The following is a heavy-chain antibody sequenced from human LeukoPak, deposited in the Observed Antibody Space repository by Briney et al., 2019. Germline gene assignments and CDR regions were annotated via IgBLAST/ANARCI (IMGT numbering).Heavy chain of an antibody. V-gene: IGHV3-74*01. J-gene: IGHJ6*03. D-gene: IGHD3-3*01. CDR3: ARDDSPAYYDFWSGTYYYYYYMDV. CDR2: INSDGSST. CDR1: GFTFSSYW. Sequence: GGSLRLSCAASGFTFSSYWMHWVRQAPGKGLVWVSRINSDGSSTSYADSVKGRFTISRDNAKNTLYLQMNSLRAEETAVYYCARDDSPAYYDFWSGTYYYYYYMDVWGKGTTVTVSS.